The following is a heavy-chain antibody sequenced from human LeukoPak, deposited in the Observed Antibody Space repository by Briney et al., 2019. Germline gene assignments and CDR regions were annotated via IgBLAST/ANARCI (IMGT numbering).Heavy chain of an antibody. CDR1: GYSFTSYW. Sequence: PGASLKISCKGSGYSFTSYWIGWVRQMPGKRLEWMGIIYPGDSDTRYSPSFQGHVTISADKSISTAYLQWSSLKASDTAMYYCARLASTDNWFDPWGQGTLVTVSS. J-gene: IGHJ5*02. CDR2: IYPGDSDT. CDR3: ARLASTDNWFDP. V-gene: IGHV5-51*01. D-gene: IGHD4-11*01.